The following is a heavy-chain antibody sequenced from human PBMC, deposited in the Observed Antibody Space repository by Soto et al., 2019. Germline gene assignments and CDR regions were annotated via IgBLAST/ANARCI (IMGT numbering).Heavy chain of an antibody. J-gene: IGHJ3*01. CDR1: GYSISSSNW. CDR2: IYYSGST. CDR3: ARTIAIFGVVRDAFDL. Sequence: QVQLQESGPGLVKPSDTLSLTCAVSGYSISSSNWWGWIRQPPGKGLEWIGYIYYSGSTYYNPSLKSRVTMAVDTSKNQFPLKLSSVTAVDTAVYYCARTIAIFGVVRDAFDLWGEGTMVSVSS. D-gene: IGHD3-3*01. V-gene: IGHV4-28*01.